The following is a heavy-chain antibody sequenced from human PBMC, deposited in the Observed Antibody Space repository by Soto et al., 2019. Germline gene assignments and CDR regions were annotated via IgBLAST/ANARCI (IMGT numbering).Heavy chain of an antibody. J-gene: IGHJ5*02. Sequence: PGGCLRLSCAASGFTFSSDGMHWVRQAPGKGLEWVAVISYDGSNKYYADSVKVRFTISRDNSKNTLYLQMSSLRSEDTAVYYCARAHLRVRKNNNWFDPWGQGTLVTVSS. D-gene: IGHD5-12*01. CDR3: ARAHLRVRKNNNWFDP. CDR2: ISYDGSNK. V-gene: IGHV3-30*03. CDR1: GFTFSSDG.